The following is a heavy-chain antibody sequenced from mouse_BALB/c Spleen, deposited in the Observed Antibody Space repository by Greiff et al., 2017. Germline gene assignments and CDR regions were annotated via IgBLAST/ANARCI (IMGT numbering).Heavy chain of an antibody. CDR1: GFTFSSYT. J-gene: IGHJ4*01. V-gene: IGHV5-6-4*01. CDR3: TRDGGTYCYGSSNDYYAMDY. Sequence: EVKVEESGGGLVKPGASLKLSCAASGFTFSSYTMSWVRQTPEKRLEWVATISSGGSYTYYPDSVKGRYTISRDNAKNTLYLQMSSLKSEDTAMYYCTRDGGTYCYGSSNDYYAMDYWGQGTSVTVSS. D-gene: IGHD1-1*01. CDR2: ISSGGSYT.